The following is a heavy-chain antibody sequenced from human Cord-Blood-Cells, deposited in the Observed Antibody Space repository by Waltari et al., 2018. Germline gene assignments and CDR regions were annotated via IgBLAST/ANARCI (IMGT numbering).Heavy chain of an antibody. CDR2: ISSSSSYI. D-gene: IGHD2-8*02. J-gene: IGHJ3*02. CDR1: GFTFSSYS. V-gene: IGHV3-21*01. CDR3: ARDHDIVLVVYMDAFDI. Sequence: EVQLVESGGGLVKPGGSLRLSCAASGFTFSSYSMNWVRQAPGKGLEWVSSISSSSSYIYYADSVKGRFTISRDNAKNSLYLQMNSLRAEDTAVYYCARDHDIVLVVYMDAFDIWGQGTMVTVSS.